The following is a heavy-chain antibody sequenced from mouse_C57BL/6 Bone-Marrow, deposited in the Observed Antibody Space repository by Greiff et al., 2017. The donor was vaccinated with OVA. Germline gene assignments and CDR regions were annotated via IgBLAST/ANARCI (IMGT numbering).Heavy chain of an antibody. V-gene: IGHV7-1*01. CDR1: GFTFSDFY. Sequence: EVNVVESGGGLVQSGRSLRLSCATSGFTFSDFYMEWVRQAPGKGLEWIAASRNKANDYTTEYSASVKGRFIVSRDTSQSILYLQMNALRAEDTAIYYCARDALGNYGYFDVWGTGTTVTVSS. J-gene: IGHJ1*03. CDR2: SRNKANDYTT. D-gene: IGHD2-1*01. CDR3: ARDALGNYGYFDV.